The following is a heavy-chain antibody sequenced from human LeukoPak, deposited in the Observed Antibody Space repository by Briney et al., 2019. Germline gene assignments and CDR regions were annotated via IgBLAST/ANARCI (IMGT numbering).Heavy chain of an antibody. V-gene: IGHV3-30*18. CDR1: GFTFSSYG. CDR3: AKGRGYSYGYGVDY. J-gene: IGHJ4*02. Sequence: GRSLRLSCAASGFTFSSYGMHWVRQAPGKGLEWVAVISYDGSNKYYADSVKGRFTISRDNSKNTLYLQMNSLRAEDTAVYYCAKGRGYSYGYGVDYWGQGTLVTVSS. D-gene: IGHD5-18*01. CDR2: ISYDGSNK.